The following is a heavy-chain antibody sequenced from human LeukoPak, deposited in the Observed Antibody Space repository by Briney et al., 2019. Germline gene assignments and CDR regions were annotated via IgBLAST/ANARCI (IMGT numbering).Heavy chain of an antibody. D-gene: IGHD1-20*01. CDR3: VRGSLNWKHGSVGY. Sequence: ASVKVSCKASGYAFTTYGITWVRQAPGQGLEWMGWISTSNGNTKSAQKLQGRVTLTTDTSTSTAYMELRSLRSDDTAVYYCVRGSLNWKHGSVGYWGQGTLVTVSS. V-gene: IGHV1-18*01. CDR2: ISTSNGNT. J-gene: IGHJ4*02. CDR1: GYAFTTYG.